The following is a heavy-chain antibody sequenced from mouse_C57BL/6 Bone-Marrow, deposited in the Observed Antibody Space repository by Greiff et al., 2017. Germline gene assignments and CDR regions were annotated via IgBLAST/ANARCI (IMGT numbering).Heavy chain of an antibody. V-gene: IGHV1-69*01. D-gene: IGHD2-1*01. Sequence: QVQLKESGAELVMPGASVKLSCKASGYTFTSYWMHWVKQRPGQGLEWIGEIDPSDSYTNYNQKFKGKSTLTVDKSSSTAYMQLSSLTSEDSAVYYCASQARSTFYFDYWGQGTTLTVSS. CDR2: IDPSDSYT. CDR3: ASQARSTFYFDY. J-gene: IGHJ2*01. CDR1: GYTFTSYW.